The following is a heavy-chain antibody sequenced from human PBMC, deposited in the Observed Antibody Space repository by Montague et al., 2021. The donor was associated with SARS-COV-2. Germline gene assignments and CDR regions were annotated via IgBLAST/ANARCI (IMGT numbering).Heavy chain of an antibody. V-gene: IGHV3-13*04. J-gene: IGHJ2*01. Sequence: SLRLSCAASGFTFSSYDMHWVRQATGKGLEWVSAIGTAGDTYYPGSVKGRFTISRENAKNSLYLQMNSLRAGDTAVHYCARAGYSSSWPLRLYWYFDLWGRAPWSLSPQ. CDR3: ARAGYSSSWPLRLYWYFDL. D-gene: IGHD6-13*01. CDR2: IGTAGDT. CDR1: GFTFSSYD.